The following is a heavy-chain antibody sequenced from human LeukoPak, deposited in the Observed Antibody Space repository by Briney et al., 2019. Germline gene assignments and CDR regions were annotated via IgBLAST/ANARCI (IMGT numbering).Heavy chain of an antibody. CDR3: TRQNDYGDY. V-gene: IGHV4-39*07. Sequence: SETLSLTCTVSSGSISSSRYYWGWIRQPPGGGLEWIGSIYYSGSTYYNPSLKSRVTISVDTSKNHFSLNLRSVTAADTAVYYCTRQNDYGDYWGQGTLVTVSS. CDR2: IYYSGST. D-gene: IGHD2/OR15-2a*01. J-gene: IGHJ4*02. CDR1: SGSISSSRYY.